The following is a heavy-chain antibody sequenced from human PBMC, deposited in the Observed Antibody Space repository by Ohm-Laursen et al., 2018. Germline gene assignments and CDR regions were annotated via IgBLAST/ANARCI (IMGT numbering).Heavy chain of an antibody. V-gene: IGHV3-30*03. J-gene: IGHJ1*01. CDR1: GFTFSSYG. CDR2: ISYDGSNK. Sequence: SLRLSCTASGFTFSSYGMHWVRQAPGKGLEWVAVISYDGSNKYYADSVKGRFTISRDNSKNTLYLQMNSLRSDDTAVYYCARGIRRSGSYYVGYFQHWGQGTLVTVSS. CDR3: ARGIRRSGSYYVGYFQH. D-gene: IGHD1-26*01.